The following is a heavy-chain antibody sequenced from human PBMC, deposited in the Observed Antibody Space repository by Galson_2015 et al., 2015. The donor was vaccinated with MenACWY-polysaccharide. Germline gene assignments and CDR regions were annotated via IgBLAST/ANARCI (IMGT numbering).Heavy chain of an antibody. CDR3: ARWTSRGDPDGYLDY. CDR2: MNPNNGNT. CDR1: GSNFNSYD. Sequence: SVKVSCKASGSNFNSYDVNWVRQATGQGLEWMGWMNPNNGNTGYAQKLQGRVTMTRDTSINTAYMELSSLTSEDTAVYYCARWTSRGDPDGYLDYWGHGTLVTVSS. J-gene: IGHJ4*01. V-gene: IGHV1-8*01. D-gene: IGHD2-21*01.